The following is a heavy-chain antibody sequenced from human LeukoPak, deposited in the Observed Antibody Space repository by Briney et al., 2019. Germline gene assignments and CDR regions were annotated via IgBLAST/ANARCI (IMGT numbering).Heavy chain of an antibody. CDR1: EFTFSSYA. CDR2: ISGSGGST. J-gene: IGHJ6*04. V-gene: IGHV3-23*01. CDR3: ARLGYCSGGSCPVGMDV. Sequence: GGSLRLSCAASEFTFSSYAMSWVRQAPGKGLEWVSAISGSGGSTYYADSVKGRFTISRDNSKNTLYLQMNSLRAEDTAVYYCARLGYCSGGSCPVGMDVWGKGTTVTVSS. D-gene: IGHD2-15*01.